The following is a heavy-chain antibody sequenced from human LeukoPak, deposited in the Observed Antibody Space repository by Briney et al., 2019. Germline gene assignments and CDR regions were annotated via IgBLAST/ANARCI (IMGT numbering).Heavy chain of an antibody. Sequence: PGGSLRLSCAASGFTVSNNYMSWVRQAPGKGLEWVSVIYSGGSIYYADSVKGRFTISRDNSQNTLYLQMNSLRAEDTAVYYCARERGSRGTPPGYYGMDVWGQGTAVTVSS. CDR1: GFTVSNNY. CDR3: ARERGSRGTPPGYYGMDV. CDR2: IYSGGSI. J-gene: IGHJ6*02. D-gene: IGHD3-16*01. V-gene: IGHV3-66*01.